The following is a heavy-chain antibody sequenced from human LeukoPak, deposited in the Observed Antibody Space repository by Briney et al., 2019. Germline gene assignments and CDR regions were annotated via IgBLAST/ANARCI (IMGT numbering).Heavy chain of an antibody. D-gene: IGHD2-15*01. Sequence: GASVKVSCKASGYTFTGYYMHWLRQAPGQGLEWMGIINPSGGSTSYAQKFQGRVTMTRDTSTSTVYMELSSLRSEDTAVYYCARGKVVLVAATSLGYWGQGTLVTVSS. CDR1: GYTFTGYY. CDR2: INPSGGST. J-gene: IGHJ4*02. V-gene: IGHV1-46*01. CDR3: ARGKVVLVAATSLGY.